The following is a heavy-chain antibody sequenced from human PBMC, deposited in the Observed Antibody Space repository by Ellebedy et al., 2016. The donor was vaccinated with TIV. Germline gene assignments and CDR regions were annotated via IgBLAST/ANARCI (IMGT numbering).Heavy chain of an antibody. J-gene: IGHJ3*01. CDR1: GGSISSSNW. Sequence: GSLRLXXAVSGGSISSSNWWSWVRQPPGKGLEWIGEIYHSGSTNYNPSLKSRVTISVDKSKNQFSLKLSSVTAADTAVYYCAREVDVATTTDAFDVWGQGTMITVSS. V-gene: IGHV4-4*02. CDR3: AREVDVATTTDAFDV. CDR2: IYHSGST. D-gene: IGHD5-12*01.